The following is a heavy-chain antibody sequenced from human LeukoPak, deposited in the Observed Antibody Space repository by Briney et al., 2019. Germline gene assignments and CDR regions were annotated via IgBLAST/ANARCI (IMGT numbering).Heavy chain of an antibody. CDR1: GGSFSGYY. Sequence: KSSETLSLTCGVWGGSFSGYYWSWIRQPPGKGLEWIGEINHSGSTNYNPSLKSRVTISVDTSKNQFSLKLSSVTAADTAVYYCARARRYYDSSDPFDYWGQGTLVTVSS. CDR2: INHSGST. V-gene: IGHV4-34*01. J-gene: IGHJ4*02. CDR3: ARARRYYDSSDPFDY. D-gene: IGHD3-22*01.